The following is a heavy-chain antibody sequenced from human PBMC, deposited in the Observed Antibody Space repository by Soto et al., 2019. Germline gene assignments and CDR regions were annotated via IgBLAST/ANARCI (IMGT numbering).Heavy chain of an antibody. J-gene: IGHJ5*02. CDR1: GGSISSGGYY. CDR2: IXXSXXX. V-gene: IGHV4-31*03. D-gene: IGHD2-21*02. CDR3: ARGRSTAGNWFDP. Sequence: PSETLSLTCTVSGGSISSGGYYWSWIRQHPRKGLXWIXXIXXSXXXXXNXXLKSRVTISVDTSKNQFSLKLSSVTAAETAVYYCARGRSTAGNWFDPWGQGTLVT.